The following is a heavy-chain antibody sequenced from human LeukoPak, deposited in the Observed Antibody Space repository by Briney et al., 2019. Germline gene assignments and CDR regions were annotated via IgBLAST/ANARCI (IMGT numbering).Heavy chain of an antibody. CDR1: GYTFTGYY. J-gene: IGHJ4*02. Sequence: ASVKVSCKASGYTFTGYYMHWVRQAPGQGLEWMGWINPNSGGTNYAQKFQGRVTMTRDTSISTAYMELSRLRSDGTAVYYCARDRLRYFDWLLYYFDYWGQGTLVTVSS. CDR2: INPNSGGT. CDR3: ARDRLRYFDWLLYYFDY. D-gene: IGHD3-9*01. V-gene: IGHV1-2*02.